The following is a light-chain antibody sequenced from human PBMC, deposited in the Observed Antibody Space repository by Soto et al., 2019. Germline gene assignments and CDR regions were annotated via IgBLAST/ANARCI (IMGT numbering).Light chain of an antibody. J-gene: IGLJ1*01. CDR2: DVS. Sequence: QSVLTQAASGTGAAVDASRITCTGTSSDVGGYNYVSWYQHHPGKAPKLMIFDVSNRPSGVSNRFSGSKSGNTASLTISGLQPEDEADYYCSSYTTSNTRQIAFGTGTKVTVL. CDR1: SSDVGGYNY. CDR3: SSYTTSNTRQIA. V-gene: IGLV2-14*03.